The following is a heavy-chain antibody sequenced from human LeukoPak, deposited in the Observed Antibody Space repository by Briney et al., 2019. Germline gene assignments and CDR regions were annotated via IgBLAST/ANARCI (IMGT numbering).Heavy chain of an antibody. J-gene: IGHJ4*02. V-gene: IGHV3-33*01. CDR2: IWDDGSNK. Sequence: PGRSLRLSCAASGFTFSSYGMHWVRQAPGKGLEWVAVIWDDGSNKYYADSVKGRFTISRDNSKNTLYLQMNSLRAEDTAVYYCARDTGGYCSGGSCYPGDFDYWGQGTLVTVSS. CDR3: ARDTGGYCSGGSCYPGDFDY. CDR1: GFTFSSYG. D-gene: IGHD2-15*01.